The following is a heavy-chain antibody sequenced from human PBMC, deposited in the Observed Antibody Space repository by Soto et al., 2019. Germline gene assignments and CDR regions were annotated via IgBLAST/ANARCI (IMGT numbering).Heavy chain of an antibody. V-gene: IGHV4-34*01. CDR3: ARVTGRYYYGMDV. CDR2: INHSGST. J-gene: IGHJ6*02. Sequence: QVQLQQWGAGLLKPSETLSLTCAVYGGSFSGYYWSWIRQPPGKGLEWIGEINHSGSTNYNPSLKSRVTISVDTSKNQFSLKLSSVTAADPAVYYCARVTGRYYYGMDVWGHGTTVTVSS. CDR1: GGSFSGYY.